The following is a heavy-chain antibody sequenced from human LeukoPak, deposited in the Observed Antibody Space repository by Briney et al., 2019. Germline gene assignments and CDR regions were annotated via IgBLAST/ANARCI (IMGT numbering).Heavy chain of an antibody. D-gene: IGHD5-24*01. V-gene: IGHV3-30-3*01. CDR3: ARDRDGYKET. CDR2: ISYDGSNK. CDR1: GFTFSSYA. Sequence: PGRSLRLSCAASGFTFSSYAMHWVRQAPGKGLEWVAVISYDGSNKYYADSVKGRFTISRDNSKNTLYLQMNSLRAEDTAVYYCARDRDGYKETWGQGTLVTVSS. J-gene: IGHJ5*02.